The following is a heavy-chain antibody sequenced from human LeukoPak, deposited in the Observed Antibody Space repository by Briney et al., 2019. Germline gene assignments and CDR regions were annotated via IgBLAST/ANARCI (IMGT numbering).Heavy chain of an antibody. CDR2: IYYSGST. V-gene: IGHV4-39*01. Sequence: SETLSLTCTVSGRSINSTSSYWGWIRQPPGKGLEWIESIYYSGSTYYNPSLKSRVTISVDTSKNQFSLKVISVTAADTAVYYCARPSGSSWYFPWGYWGQGTLVTVSS. D-gene: IGHD6-13*01. CDR1: GRSINSTSSY. J-gene: IGHJ4*02. CDR3: ARPSGSSWYFPWGY.